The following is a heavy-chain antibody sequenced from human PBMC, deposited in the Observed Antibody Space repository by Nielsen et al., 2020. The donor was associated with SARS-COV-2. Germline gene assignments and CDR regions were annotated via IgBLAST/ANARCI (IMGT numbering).Heavy chain of an antibody. CDR3: VKWVQLDLGYYYHGMDV. CDR2: MYSGGTT. CDR1: GSSFSDDY. Sequence: GGSLRLSCAASGSSFSDDYMNWVRQAPGKGLEWVSSMYSGGTTDYADSVKGRFTISRDNSKNTLYLQMNSLRVEDTAVYYCVKWVQLDLGYYYHGMDVWGQGTTVTVSS. D-gene: IGHD6-6*01. V-gene: IGHV3-53*01. J-gene: IGHJ6*02.